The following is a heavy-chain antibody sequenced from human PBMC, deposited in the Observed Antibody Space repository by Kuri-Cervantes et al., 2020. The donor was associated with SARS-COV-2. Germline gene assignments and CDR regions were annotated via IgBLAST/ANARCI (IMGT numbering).Heavy chain of an antibody. CDR3: ARVAESNYFGWYYYYMDV. J-gene: IGHJ6*03. CDR2: IYYSGTT. CDR1: GGSVSSSPYS. Sequence: SETLSLTCTLSGGSVSSSPYSWGWIRQPPGKGLEWIGKIYYSGTTYYNPSLKSRVTISVGTSKNQFSPRLRSVTAADTAVYYCARVAESNYFGWYYYYMDVWGEGTTVTVSS. V-gene: IGHV4-39*01. D-gene: IGHD4-11*01.